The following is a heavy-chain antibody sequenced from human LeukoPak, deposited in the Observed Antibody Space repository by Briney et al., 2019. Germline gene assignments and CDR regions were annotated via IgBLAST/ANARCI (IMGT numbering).Heavy chain of an antibody. CDR1: GFTFSSYA. D-gene: IGHD4-17*01. CDR2: ISYDGSNK. J-gene: IGHJ4*02. CDR3: ARETGSAVGSTDLDY. V-gene: IGHV3-30-3*01. Sequence: GRSLRLSCAASGFTFSSYAMHWVRQAPGKGLEWVAVISYDGSNKYFADSVKGRFTISRDTSKNTLYLQMNSLRAEDTAVYYCARETGSAVGSTDLDYWGQGTQVTVSS.